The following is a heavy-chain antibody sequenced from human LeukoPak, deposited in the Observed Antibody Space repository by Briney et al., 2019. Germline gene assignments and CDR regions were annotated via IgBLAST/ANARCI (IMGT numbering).Heavy chain of an antibody. V-gene: IGHV4-61*02. CDR3: ASGYYYDSSGYIN. D-gene: IGHD3-22*01. CDR2: ISSSGST. J-gene: IGHJ4*02. CDR1: GDSISSGDYY. Sequence: SETLSLTCTVSGDSISSGDYYWSWIRQPAGKGLEWIGRISSSGSTNYNPSLKSRVTISVGTSKNQFSLKLSSVTAADTAVYYCASGYYYDSSGYINWGQGTLVTVSS.